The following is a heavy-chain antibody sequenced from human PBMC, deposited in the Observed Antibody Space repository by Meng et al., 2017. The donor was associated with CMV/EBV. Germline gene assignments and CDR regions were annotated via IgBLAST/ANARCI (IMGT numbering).Heavy chain of an antibody. J-gene: IGHJ6*02. Sequence: ASVKVSCKASGYTFTGYYMHWVRQAPGQGLEWMGWINPNSGGTNYAQKFQGRVTMTRDTSISTAYMELSRLRSDDTAVYYCARGRGGWFGRSYYGMDVWGQGTTVTVSS. CDR3: ARGRGGWFGRSYYGMDV. V-gene: IGHV1-2*02. D-gene: IGHD3-10*01. CDR1: GYTFTGYY. CDR2: INPNSGGT.